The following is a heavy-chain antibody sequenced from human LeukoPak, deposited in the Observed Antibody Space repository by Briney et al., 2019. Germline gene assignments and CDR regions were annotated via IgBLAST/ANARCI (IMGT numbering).Heavy chain of an antibody. J-gene: IGHJ4*02. CDR3: AKAFNYGSGYNYKTFDS. D-gene: IGHD3-10*01. CDR2: ITGTDGST. CDR1: GFTFSYYA. Sequence: TGGSLRLSRAASGFTFSYYAMSWVRQAPGEGLEWVSGITGTDGSTYYADSVKGRFTISRDNSKSALYLQMNSLRAEDTALYYCAKAFNYGSGYNYKTFDSWGQGTLVTVSS. V-gene: IGHV3-23*01.